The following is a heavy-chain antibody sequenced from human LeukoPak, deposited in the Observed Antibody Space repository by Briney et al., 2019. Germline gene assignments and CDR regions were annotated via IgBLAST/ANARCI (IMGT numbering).Heavy chain of an antibody. V-gene: IGHV3-21*01. J-gene: IGHJ6*02. CDR3: ARGRNMDV. D-gene: IGHD1-14*01. Sequence: GGSLRLSCAASGFTFSSYSMNWVRQAPGKGLEWVSFIRSSSSYIYYADSVKGRVTISRDNAKNSLYLQMNSLRAEDTAVYYCARGRNMDVWGQGTTVTVSS. CDR1: GFTFSSYS. CDR2: IRSSSSYI.